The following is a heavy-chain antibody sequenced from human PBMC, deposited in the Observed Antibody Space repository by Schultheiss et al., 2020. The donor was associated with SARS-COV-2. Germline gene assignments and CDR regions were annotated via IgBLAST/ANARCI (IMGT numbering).Heavy chain of an antibody. Sequence: ASVKVSCKASGYTFTNYGISWVRQAPGQGLEWMGWISAYSGNTNYAQKLQGRVTMTTDTSTGTAYMELRSLRSDDTAVYYCARGAWRLPNYYYGMDVWGQGTTVTVSS. D-gene: IGHD2-21*01. CDR3: ARGAWRLPNYYYGMDV. CDR2: ISAYSGNT. V-gene: IGHV1-18*01. CDR1: GYTFTNYG. J-gene: IGHJ6*02.